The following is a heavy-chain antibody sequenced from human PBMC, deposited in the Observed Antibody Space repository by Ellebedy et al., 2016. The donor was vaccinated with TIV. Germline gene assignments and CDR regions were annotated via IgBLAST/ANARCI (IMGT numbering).Heavy chain of an antibody. V-gene: IGHV1-69*13. J-gene: IGHJ4*02. D-gene: IGHD5/OR15-5a*01. CDR3: ARLYPIYEVSHID. CDR1: GGTFSSYS. Sequence: ASVKVSCKASGGTFSSYSISWVRQAPGQGLEWMGAINSIFGTPNFSQKFQGRVKITVDESTGTAYMELSSLRSEDTAMYYCARLYPIYEVSHIDWGQGTLVTVSS. CDR2: INSIFGTP.